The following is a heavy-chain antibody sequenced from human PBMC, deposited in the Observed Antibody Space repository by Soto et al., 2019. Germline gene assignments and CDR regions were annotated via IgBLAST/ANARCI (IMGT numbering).Heavy chain of an antibody. CDR2: VYHSGST. J-gene: IGHJ5*02. Sequence: SETLSLTCAVSGDSISSTFWWTWVRQPPGKGLEWIGEVYHSGSTNYNPSLKSRVTISVDKSKNQFSLKLSSVTAADTAVYYCARDQLEGNWFDPWGQGTLVTVSS. CDR1: GDSISSTFW. D-gene: IGHD1-1*01. CDR3: ARDQLEGNWFDP. V-gene: IGHV4-4*02.